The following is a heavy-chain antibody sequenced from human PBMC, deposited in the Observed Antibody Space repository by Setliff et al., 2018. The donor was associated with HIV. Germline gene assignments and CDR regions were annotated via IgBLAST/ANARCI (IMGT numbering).Heavy chain of an antibody. CDR1: GLTLSIYS. J-gene: IGHJ4*02. Sequence: PGGSLRLSCAASGLTLSIYSMTWVRQAPGKGLEWVSGIRDNGVSPYYADSVTGRFTISRDNTKNTLYLQMNSLRVEDTAIYYCTKGVQKLRPYYFDSWGQGILVTVSS. V-gene: IGHV3-23*01. CDR3: TKGVQKLRPYYFDS. D-gene: IGHD4-4*01. CDR2: IRDNGVSP.